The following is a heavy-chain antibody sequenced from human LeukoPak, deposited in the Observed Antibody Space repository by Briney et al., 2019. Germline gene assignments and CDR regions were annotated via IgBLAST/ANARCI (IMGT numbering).Heavy chain of an antibody. J-gene: IGHJ4*02. CDR2: ISGSGGST. D-gene: IGHD6-13*01. V-gene: IGHV3-23*01. Sequence: GGSLRLSCAASGFTFSSYAMSWVRQAPGKGLQWVSAISGSGGSTYYADSVKGRFTISRDNSKNTLYLQMNSLRAEDTAVYYCAKARSYSSSALYFDYWGQGTLVTVSS. CDR1: GFTFSSYA. CDR3: AKARSYSSSALYFDY.